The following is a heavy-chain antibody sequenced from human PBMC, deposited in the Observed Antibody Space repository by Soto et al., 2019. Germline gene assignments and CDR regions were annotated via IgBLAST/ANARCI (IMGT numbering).Heavy chain of an antibody. J-gene: IGHJ3*01. Sequence: AGGSLRLSCAASGFIFTNYALSWVRQAPGKGLEWVAGVSGSGDSSYYADSVKARFTVSRDNSRSTLYLQMSSLRAEDSAIYFCAKDADNDDYGVFDVWGQGTLVTVSS. D-gene: IGHD4-17*01. CDR1: GFIFTNYA. V-gene: IGHV3-23*01. CDR3: AKDADNDDYGVFDV. CDR2: VSGSGDSS.